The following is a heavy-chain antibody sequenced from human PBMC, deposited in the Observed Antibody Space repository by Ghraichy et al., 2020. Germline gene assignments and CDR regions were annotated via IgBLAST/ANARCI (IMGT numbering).Heavy chain of an antibody. CDR2: ISVNGGSA. J-gene: IGHJ4*02. V-gene: IGHV3-23*01. D-gene: IGHD2-21*01. CDR3: AKGGLNYFDC. CDR1: GFTFNIYA. Sequence: LSLTCAASGFTFNIYAMGWVRQAPGKGLEWVSAISVNGGSAFYADSVKGRFTISRDNSKNTLYLQMNSLRAEDAAIYYCAKGGLNYFDCWGQGTLVTVSS.